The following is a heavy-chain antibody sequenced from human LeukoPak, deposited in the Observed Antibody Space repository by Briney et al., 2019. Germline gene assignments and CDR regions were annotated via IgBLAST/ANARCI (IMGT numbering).Heavy chain of an antibody. CDR1: GYTFTSYG. J-gene: IGHJ4*02. CDR3: AKLDLLGY. V-gene: IGHV1-2*02. CDR2: INPNSGGT. D-gene: IGHD2-15*01. Sequence: GASVKVSCKASGYTFTSYGISWVRQAPGQGLEWMGWINPNSGGTNYAQEFQGRVTMTRDTSITTAYMELSRLRSDDTAVYYCAKLDLLGYWGQGTLVTVSS.